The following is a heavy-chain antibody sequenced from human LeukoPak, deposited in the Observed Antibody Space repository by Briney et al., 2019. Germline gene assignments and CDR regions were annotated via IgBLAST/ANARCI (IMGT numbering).Heavy chain of an antibody. CDR3: ARAGDSGDFVGAFDV. Sequence: PSETLSLTCSVSGGSMRTYYWGWVRQTPGKGLEFIGYISDTGSTNYNPSLKSRVTISVDTSKSLFSLRLTSATAADTAVYYCARAGDSGDFVGAFDVWGQGTLVTVSS. CDR1: GGSMRTYY. D-gene: IGHD4-17*01. V-gene: IGHV4-59*01. CDR2: ISDTGST. J-gene: IGHJ3*01.